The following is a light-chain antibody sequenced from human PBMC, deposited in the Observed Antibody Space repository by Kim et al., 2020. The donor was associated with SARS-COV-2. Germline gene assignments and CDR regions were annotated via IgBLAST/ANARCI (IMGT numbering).Light chain of an antibody. J-gene: IGKJ2*01. CDR2: TAS. V-gene: IGKV1-39*01. CDR1: QSISNY. CDR3: QQSYSSPRT. Sequence: ACVGDRVPITGVASQSISNYLNWYKQKPGKAPKRLIYTASSLQRGVASGFSGSGSGTDFTLTISSLQPEDFATYYCQQSYSSPRTFGQGTKLEI.